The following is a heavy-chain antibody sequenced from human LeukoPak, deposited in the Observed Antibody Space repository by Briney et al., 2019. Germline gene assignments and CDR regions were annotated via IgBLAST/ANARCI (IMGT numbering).Heavy chain of an antibody. J-gene: IGHJ4*02. V-gene: IGHV4-59*08. Sequence: SETLSHTCTVSGGSISNYYWSRIRQPPGKGLEWIGHIYYSGATKYNPSLKSRITISVDTSKNQFSLMLSSVTAADTAVYYCARFGITVVRGGKYYFDYWGQGTLVTVSS. CDR3: ARFGITVVRGGKYYFDY. CDR1: GGSISNYY. D-gene: IGHD3-10*01. CDR2: IYYSGAT.